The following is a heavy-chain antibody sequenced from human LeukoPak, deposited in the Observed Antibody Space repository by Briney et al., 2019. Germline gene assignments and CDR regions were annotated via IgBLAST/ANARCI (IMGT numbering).Heavy chain of an antibody. CDR3: ARLSGAVGDFDS. Sequence: PSETLSLTCTVSGGSISSYYWSWIRQPPGKGREGIGYIYTSGSTNDNPSLKSRVTISVDTSKNQFSLKLSSVPAADTAVYYCARLSGAVGDFDSWGPGTLVTVSS. CDR2: IYTSGST. J-gene: IGHJ4*02. CDR1: GGSISSYY. D-gene: IGHD6-25*01. V-gene: IGHV4-4*09.